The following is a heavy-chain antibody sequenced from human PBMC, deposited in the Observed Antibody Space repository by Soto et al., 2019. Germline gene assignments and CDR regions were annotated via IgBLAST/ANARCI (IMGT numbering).Heavy chain of an antibody. CDR3: AHSSYSSSSGWFDP. CDR1: GFSLSTSGVG. D-gene: IGHD6-6*01. CDR2: IYWDDDK. V-gene: IGHV2-5*02. Sequence: QITLKESGPTLVKPTQTLTLTCTFSGFSLSTSGVGVGWIRQPPGKALEWLALIYWDDDKRYSPSLKSRLTIAKETSKNQVVLTMTNMDPVDTATYYCAHSSYSSSSGWFDPWGQGTLVTVSS. J-gene: IGHJ5*02.